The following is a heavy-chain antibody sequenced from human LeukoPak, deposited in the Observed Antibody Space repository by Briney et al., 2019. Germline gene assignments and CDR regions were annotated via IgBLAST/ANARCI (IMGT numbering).Heavy chain of an antibody. V-gene: IGHV4-39*01. CDR1: GGSISSSSYY. D-gene: IGHD3-10*01. CDR2: IYYSGST. J-gene: IGHJ6*03. Sequence: SETLSLTCTVSGGSISSSSYYWGWIRQPPGKGLEWIGSIYYSGSTYYNPSLKSRVTISVDTSKNQFSLKLSSVTAADTAVYYCARQCGSRSYLALNYYYYMDVWGKGTTLTVSS. CDR3: ARQCGSRSYLALNYYYYMDV.